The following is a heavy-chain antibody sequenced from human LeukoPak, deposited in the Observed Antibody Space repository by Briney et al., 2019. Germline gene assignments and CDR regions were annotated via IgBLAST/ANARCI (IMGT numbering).Heavy chain of an antibody. CDR1: GYTFTGYY. CDR2: INPNSGGT. CDR3: ARELYCSSTSCYLSGYMDV. D-gene: IGHD2-2*01. J-gene: IGHJ6*03. Sequence: ASVKVSCKASGYTFTGYYMHWVRQAPGQGPEWMGWINPNSGGTNYAQKFQGRVTMTRDTSISTAYMELSRLRSDDTAVYYCARELYCSSTSCYLSGYMDVWGKGTTVTISS. V-gene: IGHV1-2*02.